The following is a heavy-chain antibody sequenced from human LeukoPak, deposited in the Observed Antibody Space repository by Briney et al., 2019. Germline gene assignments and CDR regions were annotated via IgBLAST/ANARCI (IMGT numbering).Heavy chain of an antibody. CDR1: GFTFDDYG. Sequence: GGSLRLSCAASGFTFDDYGMSWVRQLPGKGLEWVGRIKSKADGELIHYAAPVKDRCTISRDDSKNTLYLQMDSLKTEDTAVYYCCAHDYLWGTYRSYYFDFWGQGTLVTVSS. V-gene: IGHV3-15*01. J-gene: IGHJ4*02. D-gene: IGHD3-16*02. CDR3: CAHDYLWGTYRSYYFDF. CDR2: IKSKADGELI.